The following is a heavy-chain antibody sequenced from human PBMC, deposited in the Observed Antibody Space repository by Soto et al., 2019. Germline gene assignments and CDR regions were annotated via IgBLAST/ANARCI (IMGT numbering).Heavy chain of an antibody. CDR3: ARGYFSVGSCYSDAFDF. D-gene: IGHD2-15*01. Sequence: SETLCLTRHVHAGSSVAYHWSRSGLLPGMGLEGIWEINHSGSTNYNPSLKSRVTISVDTSKNQFSLKLSSVTAADTAVYYCARGYFSVGSCYSDAFDFWGQGTMVTVSS. CDR2: INHSGST. J-gene: IGHJ3*01. V-gene: IGHV4-34*01. CDR1: AGSSVAYH.